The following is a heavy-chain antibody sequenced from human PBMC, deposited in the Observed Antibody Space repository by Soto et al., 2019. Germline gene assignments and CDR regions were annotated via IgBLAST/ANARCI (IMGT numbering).Heavy chain of an antibody. CDR2: IYQSGST. V-gene: IGHV4-30-2*01. Sequence: QLQLRESGSGLVKPSQTLSLTCTVSGAPITSGAYSWSWIRQPPGKGLEWIGVIYQSGSTHYNPSLTRRVTISVDRSKNHFSLQLTSLTAADTAVYYCARDMSGCSSSDCYLSGWFDPWGPGTLVTVSS. CDR3: ARDMSGCSSSDCYLSGWFDP. J-gene: IGHJ5*02. D-gene: IGHD2-21*02. CDR1: GAPITSGAYS.